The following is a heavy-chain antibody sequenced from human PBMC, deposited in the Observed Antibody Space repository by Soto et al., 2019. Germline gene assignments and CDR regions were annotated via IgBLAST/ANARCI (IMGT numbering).Heavy chain of an antibody. Sequence: PGGSLRLSCAASGFTFSSYGMHWVRQAPGKGLEWVAVISYGGSNKYYADSVKGRFTISRDNSKNTLYLQMNSLRAEDTAVYYCAKDLFIAAAGVFDYWGQGTLVTVSS. J-gene: IGHJ4*02. CDR3: AKDLFIAAAGVFDY. CDR2: ISYGGSNK. V-gene: IGHV3-30*18. CDR1: GFTFSSYG. D-gene: IGHD6-13*01.